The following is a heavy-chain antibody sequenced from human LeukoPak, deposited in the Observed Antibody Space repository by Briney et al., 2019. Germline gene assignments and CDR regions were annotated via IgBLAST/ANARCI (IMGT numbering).Heavy chain of an antibody. D-gene: IGHD3-22*01. J-gene: IGHJ4*02. CDR2: IKQDGSEK. Sequence: GGPLRLSCAASGFTFSSYWMSWVRQAPGKGLEWVANIKQDGSEKYYVDSVKGRFTISRDNAKNSLYLQMNSLRDEDTAVYYCARETDSSLFDYWGQGTLVTVSS. CDR1: GFTFSSYW. V-gene: IGHV3-7*01. CDR3: ARETDSSLFDY.